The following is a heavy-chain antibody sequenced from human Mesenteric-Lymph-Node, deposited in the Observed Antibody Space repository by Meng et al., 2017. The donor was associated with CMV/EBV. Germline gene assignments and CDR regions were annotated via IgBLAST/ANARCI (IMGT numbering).Heavy chain of an antibody. CDR2: IYSGGTT. CDR1: GFSVSGSY. CDR3: AKGSYDSSGYDY. Sequence: GESLKISCAASGFSVSGSYLNWVRQSPGKGLEWISVIYSGGTTYYADSVRGRFTISRDNSNNTLHLQMNSLRPEDTAVYYCAKGSYDSSGYDYWGQGTLVTVSS. D-gene: IGHD3-22*01. J-gene: IGHJ4*02. V-gene: IGHV3-53*05.